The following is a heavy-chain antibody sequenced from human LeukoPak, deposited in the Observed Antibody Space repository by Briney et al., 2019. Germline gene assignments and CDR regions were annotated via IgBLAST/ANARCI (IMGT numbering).Heavy chain of an antibody. J-gene: IGHJ6*03. CDR2: ISSNGNSI. D-gene: IGHD6-13*01. CDR1: GFTFSDYY. Sequence: GGSLRLSCVVSGFTFSDYYMSWIRQAPGKGLEWVSSISSNGNSIYYADSVKGRFTISRDNSKNTLYLQMNSLRAEDTAVYYCAKDSGYSSKDYYYYYMDVWGKGTTVTISS. CDR3: AKDSGYSSKDYYYYYMDV. V-gene: IGHV3-11*04.